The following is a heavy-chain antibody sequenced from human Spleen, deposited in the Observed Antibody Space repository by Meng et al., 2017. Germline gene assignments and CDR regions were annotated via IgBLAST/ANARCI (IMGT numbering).Heavy chain of an antibody. D-gene: IGHD2-2*01. Sequence: QVQLQESGPGLVKPSQTLSLTCSVSGGSISSGSYFWSWIRQHPGKGLEWIGYIYHSGNTYYNPSLKSRVTLSVDTSKNQFSLKLSSVTAADTAVYYCARWYQLLNWFDPWGQGTLVTVSS. V-gene: IGHV4-31*03. J-gene: IGHJ5*02. CDR2: IYHSGNT. CDR1: GGSISSGSYF. CDR3: ARWYQLLNWFDP.